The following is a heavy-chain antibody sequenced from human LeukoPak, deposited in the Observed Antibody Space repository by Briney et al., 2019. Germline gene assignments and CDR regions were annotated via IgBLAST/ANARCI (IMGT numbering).Heavy chain of an antibody. J-gene: IGHJ4*02. CDR2: ISSSGSTI. Sequence: GGSLRLSCAASGFTFSSYEMNWVRHAPGKGLEWVSYISSSGSTIYYADSVKGRFTISRDNAKNSLYLQMNSLRAEDTAVYYCARDILGWNDVDYFDYWGQGTLVTVSS. CDR1: GFTFSSYE. CDR3: ARDILGWNDVDYFDY. D-gene: IGHD1-1*01. V-gene: IGHV3-48*03.